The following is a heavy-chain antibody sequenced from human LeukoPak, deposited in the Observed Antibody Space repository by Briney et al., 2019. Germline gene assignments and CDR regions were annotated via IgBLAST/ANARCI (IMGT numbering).Heavy chain of an antibody. Sequence: GASVKVSCKASGYTFTGYYMHWVRQAPGQGLEWMGWINPNSGGTNYAQKFQGRVTMTRDTSISTAYMELSRLRSDDTAVYYCARDFCSGGSCYSFDYWGQGTLVTVSS. J-gene: IGHJ4*02. V-gene: IGHV1-2*02. D-gene: IGHD2-15*01. CDR3: ARDFCSGGSCYSFDY. CDR1: GYTFTGYY. CDR2: INPNSGGT.